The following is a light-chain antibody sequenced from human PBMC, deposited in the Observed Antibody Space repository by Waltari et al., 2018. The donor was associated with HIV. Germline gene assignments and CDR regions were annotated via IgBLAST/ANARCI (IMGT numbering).Light chain of an antibody. CDR2: RNN. Sequence: QSVLTQPPSASGTPGPRVTISCSGGSSHIGSHFVYWYQQVAGTTPKLLIFRNNKRPSGVPDRFSGSKSGTSASLSISGLRPEDEADYYCATWDDSSSGSWVFGGGTKVTVL. J-gene: IGLJ3*02. CDR1: SSHIGSHF. V-gene: IGLV1-47*01. CDR3: ATWDDSSSGSWV.